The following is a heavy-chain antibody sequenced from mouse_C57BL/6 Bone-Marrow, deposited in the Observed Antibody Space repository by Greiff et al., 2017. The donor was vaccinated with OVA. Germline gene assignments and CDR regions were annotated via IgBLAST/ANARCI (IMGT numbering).Heavy chain of an antibody. CDR3: ARQPPLDY. J-gene: IGHJ2*01. V-gene: IGHV5-9*01. CDR1: GFTFSSYT. CDR2: ISGGGGNT. Sequence: EVQGVESGGGLVKPGGSLKLSCAASGFTFSSYTMSWVRQTPEKRLEWVATISGGGGNTYYPDSVKGRFTISRDNAKNTLYLQMSSLRSEDTALYYCARQPPLDYWGQGTTLTVSS.